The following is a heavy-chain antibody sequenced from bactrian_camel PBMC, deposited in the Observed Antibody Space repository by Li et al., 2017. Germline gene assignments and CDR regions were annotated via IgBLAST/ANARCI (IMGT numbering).Heavy chain of an antibody. CDR2: ITTGGSST. D-gene: IGHD6*01. Sequence: SPGQKREAVAAITTGGSSTMYHDSVKGRFTISRDSAKNTVYLQMNNLQPEDTATYYCAEGRGSRGEHCYSLNYWARGPRSPSP. J-gene: IGHJ4*01. V-gene: IGHV3S53*01.